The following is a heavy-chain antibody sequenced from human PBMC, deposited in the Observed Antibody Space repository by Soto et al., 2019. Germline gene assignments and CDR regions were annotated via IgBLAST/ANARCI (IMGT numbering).Heavy chain of an antibody. J-gene: IGHJ2*01. Sequence: QVQLQESGPGLVKPSQTLSLTCTVSGGSISSGGYYWSWIRQHPGKGLEWIGYIYYSGSTYYNPSLKSRVTISVDTSKNQFSLKLSSVTAADTAVYYCARGRITMIVRLSVFGYFDLWGRGTLVTVSS. CDR1: GGSISSGGYY. D-gene: IGHD3-22*01. CDR2: IYYSGST. V-gene: IGHV4-31*03. CDR3: ARGRITMIVRLSVFGYFDL.